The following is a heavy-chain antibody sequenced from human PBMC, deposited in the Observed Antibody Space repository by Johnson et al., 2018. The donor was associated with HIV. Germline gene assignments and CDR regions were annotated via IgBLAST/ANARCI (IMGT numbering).Heavy chain of an antibody. V-gene: IGHV3-30-3*01. D-gene: IGHD3-22*01. CDR2: ISYDGSNK. CDR3: ARDPSYDMAHTDGFDI. Sequence: QVQLVESGGGLVKPGGSLRLSCAASGFTFSSYAVHWVRQAPGKGLEWVAIISYDGSNKYYADSVTGRFTISRDHSKDTLYLQMNSLRAKDTAVYYCARDPSYDMAHTDGFDIWGQGTMVTVSS. CDR1: GFTFSSYA. J-gene: IGHJ3*02.